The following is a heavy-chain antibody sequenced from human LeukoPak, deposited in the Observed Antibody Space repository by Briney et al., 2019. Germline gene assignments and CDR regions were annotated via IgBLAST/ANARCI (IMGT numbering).Heavy chain of an antibody. CDR1: GFTLSTYW. CDR3: ASWGAGGNS. J-gene: IGHJ4*02. CDR2: INPDGSGK. Sequence: GGSLRLSCEASGFTLSTYWMNWVRQVPGKGLDWVANINPDGSGKRYVDSVKGRFTIARDNADNSLSLQMNSLRAEDTAVYYCASWGAGGNSWGQGTWSPSPQ. D-gene: IGHD3-16*01. V-gene: IGHV3-7*01.